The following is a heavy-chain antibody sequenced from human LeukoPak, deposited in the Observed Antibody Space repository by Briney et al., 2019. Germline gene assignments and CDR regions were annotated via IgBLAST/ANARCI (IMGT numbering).Heavy chain of an antibody. CDR2: IYTSGST. CDR1: GGSISSGSYY. V-gene: IGHV4-61*02. J-gene: IGHJ5*02. CDR3: ARGNLAYDILTGYYIGWFDP. Sequence: SETLSLTCTVSGGSISSGSYYWSWIRQPAGKGLEWIGRIYTSGSTNYNPSLKSRVTISVDTSKNQFSLKLSSVTAADTAVYYCARGNLAYDILTGYYIGWFDPWGQGTLVTVSS. D-gene: IGHD3-9*01.